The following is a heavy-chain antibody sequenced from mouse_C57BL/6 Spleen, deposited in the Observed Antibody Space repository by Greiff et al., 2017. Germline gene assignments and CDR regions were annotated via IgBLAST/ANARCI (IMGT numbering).Heavy chain of an antibody. V-gene: IGHV5-16*01. CDR2: INYDGSST. CDR3: ARALPGTGYFDV. Sequence: EVMLVESEGGLVQPGSSMKLSCTASGFTFSDYYMAWVRQVPEKGLEWVANINYDGSSTYYLDSLKSRFIISRDNAKNILYLQMSSLKSEDTATYYCARALPGTGYFDVWGTGTTVTVSS. J-gene: IGHJ1*03. D-gene: IGHD4-1*01. CDR1: GFTFSDYY.